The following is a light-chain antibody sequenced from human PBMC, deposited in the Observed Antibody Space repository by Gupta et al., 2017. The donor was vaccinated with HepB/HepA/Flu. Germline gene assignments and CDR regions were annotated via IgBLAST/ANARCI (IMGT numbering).Light chain of an antibody. CDR3: QQDNSYYS. J-gene: IGKJ2*01. CDR2: KAS. V-gene: IGKV1-5*03. CDR1: QSINNW. Sequence: DIQMTQSPSTLSASVGDRVSITCRASQSINNWLAWYQQKPGKAPKLLIYKASSLESGVPSRFSGSGSGTEFTLTSSSLQPDDFATYYCQQDNSYYSFGQGTKLEIK.